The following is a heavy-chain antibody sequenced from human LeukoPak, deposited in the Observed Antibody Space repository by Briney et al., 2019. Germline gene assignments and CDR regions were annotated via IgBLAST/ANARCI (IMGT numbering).Heavy chain of an antibody. CDR2: IYHSGST. Sequence: SETLSPTCTVSRYSISSGYYWGWIRQPPGKGLEWIGNIYHSGSTYYNPSLKSRVTISVDTSKNQFSLKLSSVTAADTAVYYCARDTYYYDSSGFPFDYWGQGTLVTVSS. V-gene: IGHV4-38-2*02. CDR3: ARDTYYYDSSGFPFDY. CDR1: RYSISSGYY. D-gene: IGHD3-22*01. J-gene: IGHJ4*02.